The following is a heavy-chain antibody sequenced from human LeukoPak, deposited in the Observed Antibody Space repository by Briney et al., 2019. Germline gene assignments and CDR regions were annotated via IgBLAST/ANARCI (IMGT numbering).Heavy chain of an antibody. CDR3: ARDPRPRGRGANYYYYYMDV. CDR2: INAGNGNA. CDR1: GYTFTSYT. J-gene: IGHJ6*03. D-gene: IGHD1-26*01. V-gene: IGHV1-3*03. Sequence: ASVKVSCKASGYTFTSYTIHWVRQAPGQRLEWMGWINAGNGNAKYSQEFQGRVTMTRDMSTSTVYMELGSLRSEDTAVYYCARDPRPRGRGANYYYYYMDVWGEGTTVTVSS.